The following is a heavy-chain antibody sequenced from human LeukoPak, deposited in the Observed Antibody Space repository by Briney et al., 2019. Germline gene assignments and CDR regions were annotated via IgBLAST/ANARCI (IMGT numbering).Heavy chain of an antibody. V-gene: IGHV3-30*18. D-gene: IGHD3-10*01. Sequence: GGSLRLSCAASGFTFSSYGMHWVRQAPGKGLEGVAAISYDESNQSYADSVKGRFTISRDNSKNTLYLQMNSLRAEDTAVYYCAKARPTYMFRGVPLDVWGKGTTVLVSS. CDR1: GFTFSSYG. CDR2: ISYDESNQ. J-gene: IGHJ6*04. CDR3: AKARPTYMFRGVPLDV.